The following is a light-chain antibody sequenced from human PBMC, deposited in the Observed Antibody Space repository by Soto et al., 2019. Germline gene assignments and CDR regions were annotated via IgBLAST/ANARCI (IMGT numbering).Light chain of an antibody. CDR1: ESLGKT. Sequence: EIVLTQSPATLSLSPGDRATLSCRASESLGKTLAWYQQKPGQAPRLLIYDVFKRVTGIPARFSGSGSGTDFNLTISSLEPEDFAVYYCQQRTTWPLTFGGGTKVEIK. CDR2: DVF. CDR3: QQRTTWPLT. V-gene: IGKV3-11*01. J-gene: IGKJ4*01.